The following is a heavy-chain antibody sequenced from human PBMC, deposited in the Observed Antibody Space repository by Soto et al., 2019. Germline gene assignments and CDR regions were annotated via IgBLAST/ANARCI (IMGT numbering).Heavy chain of an antibody. D-gene: IGHD6-19*01. CDR2: IKVSTGIT. CDR3: ARDYSSGWRFVFCY. Sequence: ASVKVSSKASGYTFVNHGVSRLRQAPGQGLEWMGWIKVSTGITNYAGNFQGRVTMTTDTSTSTTYVELRSLRSDDTAVYYCARDYSSGWRFVFCYCRQVTGVTVSS. CDR1: GYTFVNHG. V-gene: IGHV1-18*01. J-gene: IGHJ4*02.